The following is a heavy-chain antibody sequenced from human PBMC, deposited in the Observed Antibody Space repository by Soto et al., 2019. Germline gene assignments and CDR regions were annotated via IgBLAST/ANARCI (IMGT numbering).Heavy chain of an antibody. J-gene: IGHJ4*02. V-gene: IGHV3-23*01. CDR1: GFIFSSLA. CDR2: IPGSADST. Sequence: PGGSMRLSCAASGFIFSSLAVSWVRQAPGKGLEWVSAIPGSADSTYYADSVKGRFTVSRDNARNSLFLQMNSLRDEDTAVYYCARDHYGDSTFDYWGLGTLVTVSS. CDR3: ARDHYGDSTFDY. D-gene: IGHD4-17*01.